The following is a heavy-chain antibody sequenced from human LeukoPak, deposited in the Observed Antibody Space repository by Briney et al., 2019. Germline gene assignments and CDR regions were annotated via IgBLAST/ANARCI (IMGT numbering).Heavy chain of an antibody. D-gene: IGHD2-15*01. V-gene: IGHV1-69*01. J-gene: IGHJ6*02. CDR3: AAPQSRISSYYYVMDV. Sequence: ASVKVSCKASGGTFSSYAITWVRQAPGQGLEWMEGIIPVLGIANYAQKFQGRVTITADESTSTAYMELSSLISEDTAVYYCAAPQSRISSYYYVMDVWGQGTTVTVSS. CDR2: IIPVLGIA. CDR1: GGTFSSYA.